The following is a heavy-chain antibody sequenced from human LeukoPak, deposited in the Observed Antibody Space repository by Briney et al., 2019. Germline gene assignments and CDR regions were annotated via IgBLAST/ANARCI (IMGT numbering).Heavy chain of an antibody. CDR3: ARRLGGNSGDFDI. CDR1: GGSISSSYYY. Sequence: SETLSLTCTVSGGSISSSYYYWGWIRRPPGKGLEWIGNIYYSGNTYYNPSLKSRVTISVDTSKNQFSLKLSSVTAADTALYYCARRLGGNSGDFDIWGQGTMVTVSS. CDR2: IYYSGNT. D-gene: IGHD4-23*01. V-gene: IGHV4-39*01. J-gene: IGHJ3*02.